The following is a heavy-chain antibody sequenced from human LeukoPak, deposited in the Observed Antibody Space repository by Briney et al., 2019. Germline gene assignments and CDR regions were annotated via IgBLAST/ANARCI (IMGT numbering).Heavy chain of an antibody. Sequence: TGGSLRLSCAVSGFSVTNNYMSWVRQAPGKGLEWVSVFYVGGATYSADSVKGRFTISRDNSENTLYLQMKSLRAEDTAVYYCARGDGYNFFDYWGQGTLVTVSS. J-gene: IGHJ4*02. D-gene: IGHD5-24*01. V-gene: IGHV3-53*01. CDR1: GFSVTNNY. CDR3: ARGDGYNFFDY. CDR2: FYVGGAT.